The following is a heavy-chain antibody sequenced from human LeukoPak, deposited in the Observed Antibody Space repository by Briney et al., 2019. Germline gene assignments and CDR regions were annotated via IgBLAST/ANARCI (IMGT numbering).Heavy chain of an antibody. D-gene: IGHD2-21*02. Sequence: GASVKVSCKASGYTFTSYHMHWVRQAPGKGLEWMGLINPSGGSTSYAQKFQGRVTMTRDTSTSTVYMELSSLRSEDTAVYYCARGDIVVVTAIPYAFDIWGQGTMVTVSS. V-gene: IGHV1-46*01. CDR1: GYTFTSYH. J-gene: IGHJ3*02. CDR2: INPSGGST. CDR3: ARGDIVVVTAIPYAFDI.